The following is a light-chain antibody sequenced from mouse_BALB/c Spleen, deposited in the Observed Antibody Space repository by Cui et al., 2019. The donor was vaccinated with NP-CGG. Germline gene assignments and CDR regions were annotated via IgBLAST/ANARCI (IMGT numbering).Light chain of an antibody. CDR2: GTN. CDR1: TGAVTSNNY. V-gene: IGLV1*01. Sequence: QAVVTQESALTTSPGETVTLTCRSNTGAVTSNNYANWVQEKPDHLFTGLIGGTNNRAPGVPARFSGSLIGGKAALAITGAQTEDEAIYFCALWYSNHWVFGGGTKLTVL. J-gene: IGLJ1*01. CDR3: ALWYSNHWV.